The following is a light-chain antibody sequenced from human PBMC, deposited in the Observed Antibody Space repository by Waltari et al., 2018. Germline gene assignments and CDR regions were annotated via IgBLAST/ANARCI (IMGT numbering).Light chain of an antibody. V-gene: IGKV2-28*01. CDR2: LGS. Sequence: DIVMTQSPLSLPVTPGEPASISCRSSQSLLHSNGYNYLDWYLQKPGQAPQLLIYLGSNRDSGVPDRVSGSGSGTDFTLKSSRVEAEDVGVYYCMQALQTPRTFGGGTKVEIK. J-gene: IGKJ4*01. CDR1: QSLLHSNGYNY. CDR3: MQALQTPRT.